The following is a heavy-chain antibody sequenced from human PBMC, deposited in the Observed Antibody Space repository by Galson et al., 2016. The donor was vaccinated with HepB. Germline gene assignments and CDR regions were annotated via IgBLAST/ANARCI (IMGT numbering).Heavy chain of an antibody. CDR2: INHSGST. D-gene: IGHD6-13*01. Sequence: SETLSLTCAVYGGSFSGYYWSWIRQPPGKGLEWIGEINHSGSTNYHASLKSRVSISVDTSKNQFALKLRSVTAADTGVYYCAREGGSAVRYGMDVWSQGTTVTVSS. J-gene: IGHJ6*02. CDR1: GGSFSGYY. V-gene: IGHV4-34*01. CDR3: AREGGSAVRYGMDV.